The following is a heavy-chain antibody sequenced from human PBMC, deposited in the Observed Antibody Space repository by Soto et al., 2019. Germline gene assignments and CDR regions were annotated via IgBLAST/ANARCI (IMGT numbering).Heavy chain of an antibody. D-gene: IGHD3-3*01. J-gene: IGHJ3*02. CDR2: IYYSGST. CDR1: GGSISSYY. CDR3: AKGTVLRFLEWFYPVAFDI. Sequence: SETLSLTCTVSGGSISSYYWSWIRQPPGKGLEWIGYIYYSGSTNYNPSLKSRVTISVDTSKNQFSLKLSSVTAADTAVYYCAKGTVLRFLEWFYPVAFDIWGQGTMVTVSS. V-gene: IGHV4-59*01.